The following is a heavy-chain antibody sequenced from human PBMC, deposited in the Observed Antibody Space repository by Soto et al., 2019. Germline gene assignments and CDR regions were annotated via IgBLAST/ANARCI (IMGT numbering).Heavy chain of an antibody. J-gene: IGHJ6*02. CDR2: VHHSWGS. D-gene: IGHD3-10*01. CDR1: GGSISSYY. CDR3: ARQGFGPLHGLVDV. Sequence: QVQLQESGPGLVKPSETLSLSCTVSGGSISSYYWSWFRQSPGKRMEWIGYVHHSWGSSYNPSLQSRVAISRDTPKRQFSLKVTALTATDTSVYYCARQGFGPLHGLVDVWGQGTTVTVSS. V-gene: IGHV4-59*08.